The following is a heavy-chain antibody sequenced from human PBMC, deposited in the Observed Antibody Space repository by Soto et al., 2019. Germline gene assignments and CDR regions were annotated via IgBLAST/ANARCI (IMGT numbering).Heavy chain of an antibody. CDR2: IYYSGST. V-gene: IGHV4-59*01. CDR3: AREGVMAIFDY. CDR1: GGSISSYY. Sequence: SETLSLTCTVSGGSISSYYWSWIRQPPGKGLEWIGYIYYSGSTNYNPSLKSRVTISVDTSKNQFSLKLSSVTAADTAVYYCAREGVMAIFDYWGQGTLVTVSS. J-gene: IGHJ4*02.